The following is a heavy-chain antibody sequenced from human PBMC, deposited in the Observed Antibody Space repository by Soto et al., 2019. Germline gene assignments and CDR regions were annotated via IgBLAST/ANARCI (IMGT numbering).Heavy chain of an antibody. CDR1: GFTFSSYS. CDR3: ARGFIMITSNYFDY. V-gene: IGHV3-48*02. J-gene: IGHJ4*02. Sequence: QSGGSLRLSCAASGFTFSSYSMNWVRQAPGKGLGWVSYISSSSSTIYYADSVKGRFTISRDNAKNSLYLQMSSLRDEDTAVYYCARGFIMITSNYFDYWGQGTLVTVSS. CDR2: ISSSSSTI. D-gene: IGHD3-16*01.